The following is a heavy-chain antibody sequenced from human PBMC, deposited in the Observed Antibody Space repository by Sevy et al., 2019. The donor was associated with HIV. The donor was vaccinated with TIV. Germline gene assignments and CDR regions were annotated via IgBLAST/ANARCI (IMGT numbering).Heavy chain of an antibody. V-gene: IGHV1-18*01. D-gene: IGHD6-19*01. Sequence: ASVKVSCKASGYTFTTYGISWVRQAPGQGLEWMGWISTYNTVRNSAQKFHDRVTMTIDTSTSTAYMELRSLRSDDTAVHYCARSTQVAGRSNWFDPWGQGTLVTVSS. CDR2: ISTYNTVR. CDR3: ARSTQVAGRSNWFDP. J-gene: IGHJ5*02. CDR1: GYTFTTYG.